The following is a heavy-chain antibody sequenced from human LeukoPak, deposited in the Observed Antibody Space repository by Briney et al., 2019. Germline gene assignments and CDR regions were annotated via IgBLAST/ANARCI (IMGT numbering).Heavy chain of an antibody. D-gene: IGHD3-16*01. V-gene: IGHV4-59*01. CDR2: IYYSGST. Sequence: SETLSLTCTVSGGSISSYYWSWIRQPPGKGLEWIGYIYYSGSTNYNPSLKSRVTISVDTSKNQFSLKLSSVTAADTAVYYCAKLSYGFYFDCWGQGTLVTVSS. CDR3: AKLSYGFYFDC. J-gene: IGHJ4*02. CDR1: GGSISSYY.